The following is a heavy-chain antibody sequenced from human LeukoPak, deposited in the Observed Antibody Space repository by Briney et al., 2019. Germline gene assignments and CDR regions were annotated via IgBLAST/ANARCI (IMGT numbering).Heavy chain of an antibody. CDR3: AREGTKDYDPPWLNWFDP. V-gene: IGHV4-61*01. J-gene: IGHJ5*02. CDR1: GGSVSSGSYY. CDR2: IYYSGST. Sequence: SETLSLTCTVSGGSVSSGSYYWSWIRQPPGKGLEWIGYIYYSGSTNYNPSLKSRVTISVDTSKNQFSLKLSSVTAADTAVYYCAREGTKDYDPPWLNWFDPWGQGTLVTVSS. D-gene: IGHD3-3*01.